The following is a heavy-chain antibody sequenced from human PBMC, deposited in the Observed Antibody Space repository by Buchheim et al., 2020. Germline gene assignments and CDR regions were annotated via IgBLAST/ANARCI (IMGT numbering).Heavy chain of an antibody. CDR2: INYSGRA. J-gene: IGHJ4*02. V-gene: IGHV4-39*07. CDR1: GDSIRSSAYF. D-gene: IGHD3-16*01. Sequence: HLHLQESGPGLVKPSETLSLTCSVSGDSIRSSAYFWGWIRQSPGRALEWIASINYSGRAFYNPSLESRVTMSLDTSNNQFSLKLHSVTAADTAVYYCAREGWGAESEDDDWGPGTL. CDR3: AREGWGAESEDDD.